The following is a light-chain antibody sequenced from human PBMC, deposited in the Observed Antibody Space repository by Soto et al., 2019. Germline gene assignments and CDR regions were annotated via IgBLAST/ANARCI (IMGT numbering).Light chain of an antibody. CDR3: CSYAGSNNLL. Sequence: QSALTQPPSASGSPGQSVTISCTGTSSDVGRYNYVSWYQQHPGKAPKLMIYEVAKRPSGVPDRFSGSKSGNTASLTVSGLQDEDEADYYCCSYAGSNNLLFGGGTKVTVL. CDR1: SSDVGRYNY. V-gene: IGLV2-8*01. CDR2: EVA. J-gene: IGLJ2*01.